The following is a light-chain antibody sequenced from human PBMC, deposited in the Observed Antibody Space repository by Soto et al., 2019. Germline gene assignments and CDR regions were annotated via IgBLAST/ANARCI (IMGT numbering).Light chain of an antibody. CDR3: QSYDNSLSASV. Sequence: QSALTQPPSVSGAPGQRVTISCTGISSNIGAGYDVHWYQQLPGAAPKVLIYGNNNRPSGVPDRFSGSTSGTSASLAITGLQAEDEADYYCQSYDNSLSASVFGGGTKLTVL. CDR2: GNN. V-gene: IGLV1-40*01. CDR1: SSNIGAGYD. J-gene: IGLJ2*01.